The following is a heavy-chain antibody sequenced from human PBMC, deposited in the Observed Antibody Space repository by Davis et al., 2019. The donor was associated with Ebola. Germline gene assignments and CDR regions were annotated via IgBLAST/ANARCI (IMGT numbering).Heavy chain of an antibody. J-gene: IGHJ5*02. V-gene: IGHV3-30*18. CDR1: GFTFSSYG. CDR3: AKDHVGYYDFWSGYYRGSNWFDP. Sequence: PGGSLRLSCAASGFTFSSYGMHWVRQAPGKGLEWVAVISYDGSNKYYADSVKGRFTISRDNSKNTLYLQMNSLRAEDTAVYYCAKDHVGYYDFWSGYYRGSNWFDPWGQGTLVTVSS. CDR2: ISYDGSNK. D-gene: IGHD3-3*01.